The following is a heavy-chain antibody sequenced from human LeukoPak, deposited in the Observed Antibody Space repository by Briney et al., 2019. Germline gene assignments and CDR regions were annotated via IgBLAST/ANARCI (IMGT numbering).Heavy chain of an antibody. V-gene: IGHV1-69*04. CDR2: IIPILGIA. CDR3: AADCSSTSCVNWFDP. D-gene: IGHD2-2*01. CDR1: GGTFSSYA. Sequence: SVKVSCKASGGTFSSYAISWVRQAPGQGLEWMGRIIPILGIANYAQKFQGRVTITADKSTSTAYMELSSLRSEDTAVYYCAADCSSTSCVNWFDPWGQGTLVTVSS. J-gene: IGHJ5*02.